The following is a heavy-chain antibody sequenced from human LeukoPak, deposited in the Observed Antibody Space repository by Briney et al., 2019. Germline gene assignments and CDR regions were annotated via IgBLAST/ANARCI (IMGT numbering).Heavy chain of an antibody. CDR3: ARDLIYTTSWYDH. V-gene: IGHV1-18*01. Sequence: GASVKLSCKTSNYTFTNYGISWVRQAPGQGLEWMGWISAYTGITSFAQKFQGRVTMTTDTSTSTAYMELRSLRSDDTAIYYCARDLIYTTSWYDHWGQGTLVTVSS. J-gene: IGHJ5*02. CDR2: ISAYTGIT. D-gene: IGHD2-2*01. CDR1: NYTFTNYG.